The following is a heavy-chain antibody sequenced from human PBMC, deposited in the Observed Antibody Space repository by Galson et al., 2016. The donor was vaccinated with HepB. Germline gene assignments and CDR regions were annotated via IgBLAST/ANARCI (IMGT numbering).Heavy chain of an antibody. D-gene: IGHD2-21*02. Sequence: ETLSLTCTVSGGSITNSVYYWAWIRQPPGQGLEWIGSIYYSGTTYYNSSLKSRVTLSVDTSKNHLSLKLRSVSAADTAVYFCSMLTAGNYWSQGTLVTVSS. CDR3: SMLTAGNY. CDR2: IYYSGTT. V-gene: IGHV4-39*01. CDR1: GGSITNSVYY. J-gene: IGHJ4*02.